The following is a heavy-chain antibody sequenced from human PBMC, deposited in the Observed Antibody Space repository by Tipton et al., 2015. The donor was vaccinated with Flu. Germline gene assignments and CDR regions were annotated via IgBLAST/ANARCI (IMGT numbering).Heavy chain of an antibody. CDR2: IYHSEST. V-gene: IGHV4-38-2*01. CDR3: ARLSGVPVNKDWYFDL. CDR1: GYPISDGFY. J-gene: IGHJ2*01. D-gene: IGHD3-10*02. Sequence: GLVKPSDTLSLNCAVSGYPISDGFYWGWIRQPPGEGLEWVGTIYHSESTYYNPSLESRVTTSLDTSRNQFSLNLDSVTAADTAVYYCARLSGVPVNKDWYFDLWGRGTLVTVSS.